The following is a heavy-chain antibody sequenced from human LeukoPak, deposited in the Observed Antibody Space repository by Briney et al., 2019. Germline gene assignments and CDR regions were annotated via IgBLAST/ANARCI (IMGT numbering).Heavy chain of an antibody. J-gene: IGHJ3*02. CDR3: AKGLPKYSSRPDALDI. D-gene: IGHD6-13*01. CDR2: ILYDGSYK. Sequence: GGSLRLSCAASGFTFSSNAMHWVRQAPGKGLEWVAFILYDGSYKNYADSVKGRFTISRDNSKNTLYLQMNSLRPEDTAVYYCAKGLPKYSSRPDALDIWGQGTMVTVSS. CDR1: GFTFSSNA. V-gene: IGHV3-30*18.